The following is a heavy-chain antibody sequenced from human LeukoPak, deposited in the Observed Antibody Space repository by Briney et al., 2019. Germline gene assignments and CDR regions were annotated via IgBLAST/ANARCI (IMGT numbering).Heavy chain of an antibody. Sequence: GPSVKVSCKASGGTFSSYAISWVRQAPGQGLEWMGGLIPIFVTANYAQKFQGRVTITMDESTSTAYMELSSLRSEDTAVYYCASNYDSSGYYYGALDYWGQGTLVTVSS. CDR3: ASNYDSSGYYYGALDY. D-gene: IGHD3-22*01. CDR1: GGTFSSYA. CDR2: LIPIFVTA. V-gene: IGHV1-69*05. J-gene: IGHJ4*02.